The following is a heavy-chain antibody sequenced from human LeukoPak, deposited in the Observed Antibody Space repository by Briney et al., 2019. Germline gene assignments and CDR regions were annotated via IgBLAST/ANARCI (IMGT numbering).Heavy chain of an antibody. Sequence: ASVKVSCKVSGYTLTELSMHWVRQAPGKGLEWMGGFDPEDGETIYAQKFQGRVTMTEDTSTDTAYMELSSLRSEDTAVYYCARSMGRITIFGVVIGGGLYFDYWGQGTLVTISS. D-gene: IGHD3-3*01. CDR2: FDPEDGET. CDR3: ARSMGRITIFGVVIGGGLYFDY. J-gene: IGHJ4*02. V-gene: IGHV1-24*01. CDR1: GYTLTELS.